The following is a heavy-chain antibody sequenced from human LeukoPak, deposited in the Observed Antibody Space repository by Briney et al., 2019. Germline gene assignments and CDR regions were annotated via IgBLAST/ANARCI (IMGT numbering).Heavy chain of an antibody. CDR1: GFTFSAFA. J-gene: IGHJ6*03. CDR2: ISGSGGST. D-gene: IGHD6-13*01. V-gene: IGHV3-23*01. Sequence: GGSLRLSCAASGFTFSAFAISWVRQAPGKGLEWVSAISGSGGSTYYADSVKGRFTISRDNSKNTLYLQMNSLIVEDTAVYYCATNPKWQQLVLGNYYYYYMDVWGKGTTVTVSS. CDR3: ATNPKWQQLVLGNYYYYYMDV.